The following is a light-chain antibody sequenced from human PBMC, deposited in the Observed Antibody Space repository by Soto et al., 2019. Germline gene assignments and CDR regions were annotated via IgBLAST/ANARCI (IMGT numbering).Light chain of an antibody. CDR3: CSYAGSRVV. CDR2: EVS. Sequence: QSALTQPASVSGSPGQSTTISCTGTSSDVGSYNLVSWYRQHPGKVPKLMIYEVSKRPSGISNRFSGSKSGNKASLTISGLQAEDEADYYCCSYAGSRVVFGGGTKLTVL. CDR1: SSDVGSYNL. V-gene: IGLV2-23*02. J-gene: IGLJ2*01.